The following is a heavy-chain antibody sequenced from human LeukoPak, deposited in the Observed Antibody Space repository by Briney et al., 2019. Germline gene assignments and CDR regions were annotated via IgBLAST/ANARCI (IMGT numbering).Heavy chain of an antibody. V-gene: IGHV3-48*03. D-gene: IGHD1-26*01. CDR2: ITSSGNTI. CDR1: GLTFNTYE. CDR3: ARDFVSGSSDSFDI. Sequence: GGSLRLSCAASGLTFNTYEMNWVRQAPGKGLEWVSYITSSGNTIYYADSVKGRFTISRDNAKNSLYLQMHSLRAEDTAVYYCARDFVSGSSDSFDIWGQGTMVTVSS. J-gene: IGHJ3*02.